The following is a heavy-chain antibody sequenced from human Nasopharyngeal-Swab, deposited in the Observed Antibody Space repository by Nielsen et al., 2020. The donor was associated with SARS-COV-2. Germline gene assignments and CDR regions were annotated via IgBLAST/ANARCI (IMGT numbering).Heavy chain of an antibody. CDR3: ARNPYYYDSKEGWFDP. V-gene: IGHV4-31*03. D-gene: IGHD3-22*01. J-gene: IGHJ5*02. Sequence: SETLSLTCTVSGGSISSGGYYWSWIRQHPGKGLEWIGYIYYSGSTYYNPSLKSRVTISVDTSKNQFSLKLSSVTAADTAVYYCARNPYYYDSKEGWFDPWGQGTQVTVSS. CDR1: GGSISSGGYY. CDR2: IYYSGST.